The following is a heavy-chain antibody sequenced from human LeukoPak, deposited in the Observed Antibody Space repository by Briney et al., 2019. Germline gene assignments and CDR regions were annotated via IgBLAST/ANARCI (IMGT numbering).Heavy chain of an antibody. V-gene: IGHV4-61*02. CDR3: ARDSYGSGNDY. J-gene: IGHJ4*02. D-gene: IGHD3-10*01. Sequence: PSQTLSLTCTVSGGSISSGSYYWSWIRQPAGKGLEWIGRIYTSGSTNYNPSLKSRVTISVDTSKNQFSLKLSSVTAADTAVYYCARDSYGSGNDYWGQGALVTVSS. CDR1: GGSISSGSYY. CDR2: IYTSGST.